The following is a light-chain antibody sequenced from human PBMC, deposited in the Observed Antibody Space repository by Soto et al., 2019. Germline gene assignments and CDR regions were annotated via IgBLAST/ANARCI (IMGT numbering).Light chain of an antibody. J-gene: IGKJ4*01. V-gene: IGKV3-11*01. CDR3: QQRSNWPLT. CDR2: DAS. CDR1: QSVSNS. Sequence: EIVLIQSPATLSLSPGGGATLSCRASQSVSNSLAWYQQNPGQAPRLLIYDASKRATGIPARFSGSGSGTDFTLTISSLEPEDFAVYYCQQRSNWPLTFGGGTKVEIK.